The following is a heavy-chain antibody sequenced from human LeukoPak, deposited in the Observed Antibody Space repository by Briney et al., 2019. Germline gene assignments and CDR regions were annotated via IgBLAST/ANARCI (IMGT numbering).Heavy chain of an antibody. CDR1: GFTVSAKY. Sequence: GGSLRLSCAASGFTVSAKYMSWVRQGPGKGLDWISSIYGDGGTNYAASVKGRLTIYRDNSKNTLYLQMTSLRPEDTAVYYCARDGGFGGPGGDNWFDSWGQGALVTVPS. J-gene: IGHJ5*01. CDR2: IYGDGGT. D-gene: IGHD3-16*01. CDR3: ARDGGFGGPGGDNWFDS. V-gene: IGHV3-66*02.